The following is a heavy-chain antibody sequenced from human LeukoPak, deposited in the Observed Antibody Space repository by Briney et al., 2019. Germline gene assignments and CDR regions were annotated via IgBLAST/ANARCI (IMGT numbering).Heavy chain of an antibody. J-gene: IGHJ4*02. CDR3: ARAAHSGSLAPFDY. CDR2: IYYSGST. CDR1: GGSISSYY. Sequence: SETLSLTCTVSGGSISSYYWSWIRQPPGKGLEWIGYIYYSGSTNYNPSLKSRVTISVDTSKIHFSLNLTSVTAADTAVYYCARAAHSGSLAPFDYWGQGTLVTVSS. V-gene: IGHV4-59*08. D-gene: IGHD1-26*01.